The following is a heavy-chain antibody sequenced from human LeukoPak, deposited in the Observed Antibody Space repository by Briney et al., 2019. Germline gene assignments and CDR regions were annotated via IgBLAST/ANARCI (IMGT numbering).Heavy chain of an antibody. J-gene: IGHJ5*02. Sequence: PSETLSLTCTVSGGSISSSSYYWGWIRQPPGKGLEWIGSIYYSGSTYYNPSLKSRVTISVDTSKNQFSLKLSSVTAADTAVYYCARDYCSGGSCYPYNWFDPWGQGTLVTVSS. CDR1: GGSISSSSYY. CDR2: IYYSGST. CDR3: ARDYCSGGSCYPYNWFDP. V-gene: IGHV4-39*07. D-gene: IGHD2-15*01.